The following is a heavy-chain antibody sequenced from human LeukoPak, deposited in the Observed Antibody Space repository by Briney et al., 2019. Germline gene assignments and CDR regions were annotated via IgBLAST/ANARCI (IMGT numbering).Heavy chain of an antibody. V-gene: IGHV3-30*02. CDR1: GFTFSDSG. D-gene: IGHD3-9*01. J-gene: IGHJ4*02. Sequence: PGGSLRLSCAASGFTFSDSGMHWVRQAPGKGLEWVTFIRYDGSDKYCADSVKGRFTISRDNSKNTLYLQMNSLRAEDTAVYYCANDLTGYYVFDYWGQGTLVTVSS. CDR2: IRYDGSDK. CDR3: ANDLTGYYVFDY.